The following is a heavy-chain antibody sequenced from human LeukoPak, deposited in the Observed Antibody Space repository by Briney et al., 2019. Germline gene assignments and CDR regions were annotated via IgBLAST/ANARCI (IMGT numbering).Heavy chain of an antibody. Sequence: SETLSLTCAVSGGPLNDYYWNWMRQSPGKGLEWIGYIYYRGTTNYNPSLNSRVTISLDWSKNQFSLKLNFVTAADTAVYYCAKGPPRTGRERYFDRWGQGTLVSVSS. D-gene: IGHD1-1*01. CDR2: IYYRGTT. CDR3: AKGPPRTGRERYFDR. V-gene: IGHV4-59*01. J-gene: IGHJ4*02. CDR1: GGPLNDYY.